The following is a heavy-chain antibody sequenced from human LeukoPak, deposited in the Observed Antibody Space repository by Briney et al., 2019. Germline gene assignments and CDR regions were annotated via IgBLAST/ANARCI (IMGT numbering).Heavy chain of an antibody. D-gene: IGHD6-6*01. CDR3: AKDLYSSSRSPYFDY. Sequence: GGSQRLSCAASGFTFDDYAMHWVRQAPGKGLEWVSGISWNSGSIGYADSVKGRFTISRDNAKNSLYLQMNSLRAEDMALYYCAKDLYSSSRSPYFDYWGQGTLVTVSS. V-gene: IGHV3-9*03. J-gene: IGHJ4*02. CDR1: GFTFDDYA. CDR2: ISWNSGSI.